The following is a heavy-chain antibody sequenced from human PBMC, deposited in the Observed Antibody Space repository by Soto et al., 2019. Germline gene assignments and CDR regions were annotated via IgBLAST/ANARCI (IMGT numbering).Heavy chain of an antibody. V-gene: IGHV3-23*01. CDR2: ISGSGGST. Sequence: VGSLRLSCAASVLTFSSYAMSCVRHSPGKWLEWVSAISGSGGSTYYADSVKGRFTISRDNSKNTLYLQMNSLRAEDTAVYYCAKDLGAGPLSLNYYDSRGSPDAFHIWGQATRVT. CDR3: AKDLGAGPLSLNYYDSRGSPDAFHI. CDR1: VLTFSSYA. D-gene: IGHD3-22*01. J-gene: IGHJ3*02.